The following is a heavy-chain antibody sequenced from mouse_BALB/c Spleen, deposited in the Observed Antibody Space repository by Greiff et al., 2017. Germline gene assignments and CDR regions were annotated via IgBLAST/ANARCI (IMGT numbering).Heavy chain of an antibody. CDR2: ISDGGSYT. J-gene: IGHJ4*01. V-gene: IGHV5-4*02. Sequence: EVKVVESGGGLVKPGGSLKLSCAASGFTFSDYYMYWVRQTPEKRLEWVATISDGGSYTYYPDSVKGRFTISRDNAKNNLYLQMSSLKSEDTAMYYCARGYYGSSYGYAMDYWGQGTSVTVSS. D-gene: IGHD1-1*01. CDR3: ARGYYGSSYGYAMDY. CDR1: GFTFSDYY.